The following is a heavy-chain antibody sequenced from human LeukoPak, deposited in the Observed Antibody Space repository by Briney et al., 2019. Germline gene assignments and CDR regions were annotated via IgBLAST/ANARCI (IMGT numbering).Heavy chain of an antibody. J-gene: IGHJ3*02. CDR2: IRKKSNGYNT. D-gene: IGHD2-2*01. V-gene: IGHV3-72*01. CDR1: GFTFSDHY. Sequence: GSLRLPCSASGFTFSDHYMDWVRQAPGEGLEWVARIRKKSNGYNTQYAASVKGRFIISREDSRNSQYLQINSLKTEDTAVYYCARVGVVVLSGMDIWGQGTMVTVSS. CDR3: ARVGVVVLSGMDI.